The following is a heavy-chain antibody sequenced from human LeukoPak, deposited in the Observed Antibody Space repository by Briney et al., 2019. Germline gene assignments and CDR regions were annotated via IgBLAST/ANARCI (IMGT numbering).Heavy chain of an antibody. CDR3: ARGYSTSWTYYLDH. CDR1: GGSISSGSYY. V-gene: IGHV4-61*01. CDR2: IYSAST. D-gene: IGHD6-13*01. Sequence: PSQTLSLTCTVSGGSISSGSYYWGWIRQPPGTGLEWIGHIYSASTNYNPSLKSRVTISVDTSKNQFSLRLNSVTAADTAVYYCARGYSTSWTYYLDHWGQGALVTVSS. J-gene: IGHJ4*02.